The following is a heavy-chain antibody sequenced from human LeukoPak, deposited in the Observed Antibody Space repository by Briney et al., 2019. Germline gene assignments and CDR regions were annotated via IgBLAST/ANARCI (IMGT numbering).Heavy chain of an antibody. CDR1: GFTFNTYA. Sequence: GGSLRLSCAASGFTFNTYAMTWVRQAPGKGLEWVSGISASGGSTYYADSVKGRFTISRDNSRNTLYLRMLTLRAEDTAIYYCARGAEVPSATYYFDSWGQGALVTVSS. D-gene: IGHD2-2*01. V-gene: IGHV3-23*01. CDR2: ISASGGST. J-gene: IGHJ4*02. CDR3: ARGAEVPSATYYFDS.